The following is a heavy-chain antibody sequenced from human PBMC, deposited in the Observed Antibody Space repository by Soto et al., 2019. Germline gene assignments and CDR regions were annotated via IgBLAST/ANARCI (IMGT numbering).Heavy chain of an antibody. Sequence: LSLTCTVSGGSISSGGYYWSWIRQHPGKGLEWIGYIYYSGSTYYNPSLKSRVTISVDTSKNQFSLKLSSVTAADTAVYYCARDAGSGYDYGPAMDVWGQGTTVT. V-gene: IGHV4-31*03. J-gene: IGHJ6*02. D-gene: IGHD5-12*01. CDR2: IYYSGST. CDR1: GGSISSGGYY. CDR3: ARDAGSGYDYGPAMDV.